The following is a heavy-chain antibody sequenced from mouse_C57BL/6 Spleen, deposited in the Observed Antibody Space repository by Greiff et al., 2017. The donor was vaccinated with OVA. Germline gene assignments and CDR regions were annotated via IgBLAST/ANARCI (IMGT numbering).Heavy chain of an antibody. Sequence: QVQLQQSGAELVRPGTSVKVSCKASGYAFTNYLIEWVKQRPGQGLEWIGVINPGSGGTNYNEKFKGKATLTADKSSSTAYMQLSSLTSEDSAVYFCARTRDLIASYAMDYWGQGTSVPVSS. CDR3: ARTRDLIASYAMDY. CDR2: INPGSGGT. J-gene: IGHJ4*01. V-gene: IGHV1-54*01. CDR1: GYAFTNYL. D-gene: IGHD6-1*01.